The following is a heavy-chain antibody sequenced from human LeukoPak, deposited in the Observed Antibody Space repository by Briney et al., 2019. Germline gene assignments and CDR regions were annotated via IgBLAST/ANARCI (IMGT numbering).Heavy chain of an antibody. CDR1: GFTCTNYW. D-gene: IGHD1-7*01. CDR3: ASRAGKPGNTPWCFDY. J-gene: IGHJ4*02. V-gene: IGHV3-7*01. Sequence: AGGSLRLSCAASGFTCTNYWMTWVRQAPGKGPEWVANIRQDGSETNYVDSVRGRFTIARDNTKNSLYLRMTSLRGEDTAVYYCASRAGKPGNTPWCFDYWGQGALVTVSS. CDR2: IRQDGSET.